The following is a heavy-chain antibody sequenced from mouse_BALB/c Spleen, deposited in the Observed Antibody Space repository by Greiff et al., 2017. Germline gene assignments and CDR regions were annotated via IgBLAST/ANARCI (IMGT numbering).Heavy chain of an antibody. CDR2: ISSGGSYT. D-gene: IGHD1-2*01. CDR1: GFTFSSYG. Sequence: EVKLMESGGDLVKPGVSLKLSCAASGFTFSSYGMSWVRQTPDKRLEWVATISSGGSYTYYPDSVKGRFTISRDNAKNTLYLQMSSLKSEDTAMYYCARIITTATHYYAMDYWGQGTSVTVSS. J-gene: IGHJ4*01. V-gene: IGHV5-6*01. CDR3: ARIITTATHYYAMDY.